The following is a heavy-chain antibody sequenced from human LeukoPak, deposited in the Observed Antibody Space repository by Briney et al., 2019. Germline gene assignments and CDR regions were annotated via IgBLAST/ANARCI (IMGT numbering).Heavy chain of an antibody. V-gene: IGHV4-39*07. CDR1: GGSISSSSYY. CDR2: IYYSGST. J-gene: IGHJ4*02. D-gene: IGHD3-3*01. Sequence: SETLSLTCTVSGGSISSSSYYWGWIRQPPGKRLEWIGSIYYSGSTYYNPSLKSRVTISVDTSKNQFSLKLSSVTAADTAVYYCARAKAIRFLEWLIPDYFDYWGQGTLVTVSS. CDR3: ARAKAIRFLEWLIPDYFDY.